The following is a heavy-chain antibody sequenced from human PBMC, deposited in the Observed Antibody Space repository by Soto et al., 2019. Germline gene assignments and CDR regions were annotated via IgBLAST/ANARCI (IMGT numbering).Heavy chain of an antibody. CDR1: GFTFSSYS. V-gene: IGHV3-48*01. J-gene: IGHJ6*03. CDR2: ISSSSSTI. Sequence: GGSLRLSCAASGFTFSSYSMNWVRQAPGKGLEWVSYISSSSSTIYYADSVKGRFTISRDNAKNSLYLQMNSLRAEDTAVYYCAREKGSGDEWYYYYYYMDVWGKGTTVTVSS. CDR3: AREKGSGDEWYYYYYYMDV. D-gene: IGHD5-12*01.